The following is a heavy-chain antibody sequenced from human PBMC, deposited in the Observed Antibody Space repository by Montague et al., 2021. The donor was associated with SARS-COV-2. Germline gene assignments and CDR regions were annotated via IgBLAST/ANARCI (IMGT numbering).Heavy chain of an antibody. J-gene: IGHJ6*02. D-gene: IGHD3-10*01. Sequence: SETLSLTCAVYGGSLSGYYWSWIHQPPEKGLEWIGEINHSANTKYNPSLKSPVTISIDTSKNQFSLKMTSVTAADTATYYCASGIYPSGSYYNRYYYGLNIWGPGTTVIVSS. CDR3: ASGIYPSGSYYNRYYYGLNI. CDR1: GGSLSGYY. V-gene: IGHV4-34*01. CDR2: INHSANT.